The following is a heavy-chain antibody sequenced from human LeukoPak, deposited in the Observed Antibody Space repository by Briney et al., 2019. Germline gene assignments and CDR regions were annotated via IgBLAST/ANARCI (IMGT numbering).Heavy chain of an antibody. J-gene: IGHJ3*02. D-gene: IGHD3-22*01. Sequence: SETLSLTCAVSGGSISGHYWSWIRQPPGKGLEWIGYVYYSGKTYYSSSLRSRLTISVDTSKSHFSLKLTSATAADTAVYYCAQLLDNDSSGDPDTFDMWGQGTTVTVSS. CDR2: VYYSGKT. CDR1: GGSISGHY. CDR3: AQLLDNDSSGDPDTFDM. V-gene: IGHV4-59*11.